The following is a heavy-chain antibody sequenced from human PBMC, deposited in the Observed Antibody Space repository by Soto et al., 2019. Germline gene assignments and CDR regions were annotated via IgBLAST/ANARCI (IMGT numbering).Heavy chain of an antibody. Sequence: ASVKVSCKVSGYTLPELPIHWVRQAPGKGLEWMGGFDPEDGEPIYAQKFQGRVTMTQDTSTDTAYMEMSSLTSEDTAVYYCAAHPPYFDFWRDTPPGSAPWGKGPLVTVSS. D-gene: IGHD3-3*01. V-gene: IGHV1-24*01. CDR1: GYTLPELP. CDR2: FDPEDGEP. J-gene: IGHJ5*02. CDR3: AAHPPYFDFWRDTPPGSAP.